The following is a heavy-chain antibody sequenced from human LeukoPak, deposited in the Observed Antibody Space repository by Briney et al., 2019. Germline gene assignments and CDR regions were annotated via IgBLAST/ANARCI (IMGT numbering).Heavy chain of an antibody. J-gene: IGHJ6*03. CDR2: ISGSGSTT. V-gene: IGHV3-23*01. CDR3: AREGPNYYYYYMDV. Sequence: GSLRLSCAASGFTFSSYAMSWVRQAPGKGLEWVSAISGSGSTTYYADSVKGRFTISRDNSKNTLYLQMNSLRAEDTAVYYCAREGPNYYYYYMDVWGKGTTVTVSS. CDR1: GFTFSSYA.